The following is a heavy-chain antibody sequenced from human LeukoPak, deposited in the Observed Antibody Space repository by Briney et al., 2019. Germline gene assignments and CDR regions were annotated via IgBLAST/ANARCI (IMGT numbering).Heavy chain of an antibody. D-gene: IGHD1-26*01. V-gene: IGHV3-7*01. J-gene: IGHJ4*02. CDR2: INQDGSAT. Sequence: GGSLRLSCAASGFTFSTYWMSWVRQAPGKGLEWVANINQDGSATDYVDSAKGRFIVSRDNAKNSVFLQMSSLRAEDTAVYYCAIAAGWEQAYWGQGTLVTVSS. CDR1: GFTFSTYW. CDR3: AIAAGWEQAY.